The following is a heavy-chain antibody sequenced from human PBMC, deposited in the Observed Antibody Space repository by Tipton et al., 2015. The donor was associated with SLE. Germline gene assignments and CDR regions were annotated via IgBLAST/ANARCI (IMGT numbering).Heavy chain of an antibody. J-gene: IGHJ1*01. CDR2: IRTKNYGGTT. CDR3: TRDRDTSWTGYFLN. Sequence: SLRLSCTTFGFTFGGFARSWVRHVPGKGLEWVCVIRTKNYGGTTDYAASVKGRFSISRDDNRRIVYLQMNSLKTEDTATYYCTRDRDTSWTGYFLNWGQGTLVTVSS. D-gene: IGHD2-2*01. V-gene: IGHV3-49*04. CDR1: GFTFGGFA.